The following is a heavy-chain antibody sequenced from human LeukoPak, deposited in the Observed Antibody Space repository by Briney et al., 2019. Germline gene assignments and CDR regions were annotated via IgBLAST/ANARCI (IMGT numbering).Heavy chain of an antibody. CDR2: INHSGST. CDR3: ARGTLADY. V-gene: IGHV4-34*01. J-gene: IGHJ4*02. CDR1: GGSFSGYY. Sequence: PSETLPLTCAVYGGSFSGYYWSWIRHPPGKGLEWIGEINHSGSTNYNPSLKSRVTISVDTSKNQFSLKLSSVTAADTAVYYCARGTLADYWGQGTLVTVSS.